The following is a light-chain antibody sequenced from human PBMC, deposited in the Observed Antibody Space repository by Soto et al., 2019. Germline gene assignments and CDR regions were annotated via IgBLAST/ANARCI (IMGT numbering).Light chain of an antibody. CDR2: EVS. J-gene: IGLJ1*01. Sequence: QSALTQPASVSGSPGQSITISCTGTSGDVGSYNYVSWYQQHPGKAPKLMISEVSNRPSGVSNRFSGSKSGNTASLTISGLQAEDEADYYCSSYTSSSTYVFGTGTKVTVL. CDR3: SSYTSSSTYV. V-gene: IGLV2-14*01. CDR1: SGDVGSYNY.